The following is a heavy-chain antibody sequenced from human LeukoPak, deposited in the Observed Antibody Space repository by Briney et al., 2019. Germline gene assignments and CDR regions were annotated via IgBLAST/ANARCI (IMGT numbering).Heavy chain of an antibody. CDR3: ARDRERIPYDY. D-gene: IGHD1-26*01. Sequence: GGSLGLSCAASGFTFSSYAMHWVRQAPGKGLEWVAVISYDGSNKYYADSVKGRFTISRDNSKNTLYLQMNSLRAEDTAVYYCARDRERIPYDYWGQGTLVTVSS. CDR1: GFTFSSYA. J-gene: IGHJ4*02. V-gene: IGHV3-30*04. CDR2: ISYDGSNK.